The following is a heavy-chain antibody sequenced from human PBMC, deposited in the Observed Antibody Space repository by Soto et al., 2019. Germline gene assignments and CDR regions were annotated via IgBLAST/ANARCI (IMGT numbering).Heavy chain of an antibody. D-gene: IGHD2-2*02. CDR1: GGTFSSYT. Sequence: QVQLVQSGAEVKKPGSSVKVSCKASGGTFSSYTISWVRQAPGQGLEWMGRIIPILGIANYAQKFQGRVTITADKSTSTAYMELISLRSEDTAVYYCARGRGAIGRFDLWGRGTLVTVSS. CDR2: IIPILGIA. J-gene: IGHJ2*01. CDR3: ARGRGAIGRFDL. V-gene: IGHV1-69*02.